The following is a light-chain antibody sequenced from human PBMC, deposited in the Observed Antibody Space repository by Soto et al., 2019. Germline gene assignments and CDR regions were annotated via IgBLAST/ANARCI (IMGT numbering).Light chain of an antibody. Sequence: EIVLTQSPGTLSLSPGERATLSCRASQSVSSSYLAWYQQKPGQAPRLLIYGASSRATGMPDRFSGSGSGTDFTLTISRLEPEDFAVYYCQKYGSSGFTFGPGTKVDIK. J-gene: IGKJ3*01. V-gene: IGKV3-20*01. CDR2: GAS. CDR3: QKYGSSGFT. CDR1: QSVSSSY.